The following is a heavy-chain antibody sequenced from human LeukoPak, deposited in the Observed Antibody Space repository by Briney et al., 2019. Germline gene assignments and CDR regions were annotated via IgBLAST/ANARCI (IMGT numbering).Heavy chain of an antibody. CDR3: ARSPGDIEYYFDY. Sequence: GGSLRLSCAASGFTVSSNYMSWVRQAPGRGLEWVSVIYSGGSTYYADSVKGRFTISRDNSKNTLYLQMNSLRAEDTAVYYCARSPGDIEYYFDYWGQGTLVTVSS. J-gene: IGHJ4*02. CDR1: GFTVSSNY. CDR2: IYSGGST. D-gene: IGHD2-15*01. V-gene: IGHV3-53*01.